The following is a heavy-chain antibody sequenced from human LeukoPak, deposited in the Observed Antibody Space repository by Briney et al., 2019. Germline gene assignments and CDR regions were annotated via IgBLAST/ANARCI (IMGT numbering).Heavy chain of an antibody. V-gene: IGHV3-73*01. CDR3: TTRSPARYCSDGACYSSADY. J-gene: IGHJ4*02. CDR1: GFSFSGSA. CDR2: IRSKSNSYAT. D-gene: IGHD2-15*01. Sequence: GGSLRLSCAASGFSFSGSAMHWVRQASGKGLEWVGRIRSKSNSYATTYAASVKGRFTISRDDSKDTLYLQMNSLNTEDTAMYYCTTRSPARYCSDGACYSSADYWGQGTLVTVSS.